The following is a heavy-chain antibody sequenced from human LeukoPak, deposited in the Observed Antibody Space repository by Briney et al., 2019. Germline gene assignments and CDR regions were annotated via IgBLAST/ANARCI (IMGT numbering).Heavy chain of an antibody. CDR3: ATYCYDSSGYPPYYYYMDV. CDR1: GYTFTGYY. Sequence: ASVKVSCKASGYTFTGYYMHWVRQAPGQGLEWMGRINPNSGGTNYAQKFQGRVTMTRDTSISTAYMELSRLRSDDTAVYYCATYCYDSSGYPPYYYYMDVWGKGTTVTVSS. J-gene: IGHJ6*03. CDR2: INPNSGGT. V-gene: IGHV1-2*06. D-gene: IGHD3-22*01.